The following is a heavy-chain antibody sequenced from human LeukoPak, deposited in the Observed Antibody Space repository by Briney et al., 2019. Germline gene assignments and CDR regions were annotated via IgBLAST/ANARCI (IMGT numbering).Heavy chain of an antibody. CDR3: ARDATVWNSFDY. CDR2: IYPADST. D-gene: IGHD1-1*01. J-gene: IGHJ4*02. CDR1: GFTVSTNY. Sequence: GGSLRLSCAVSGFTVSTNYMSWVRQAPGKGLEWVSVIYPADSTYYTNSVRGRFIISRDTTENTLYLQMNSLKDEDTAVYYCARDATVWNSFDYWGQGTLVTVSS. V-gene: IGHV3-66*01.